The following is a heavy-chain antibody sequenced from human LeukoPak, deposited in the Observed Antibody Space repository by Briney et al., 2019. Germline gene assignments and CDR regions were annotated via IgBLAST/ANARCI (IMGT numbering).Heavy chain of an antibody. CDR3: AREKEGATVY. V-gene: IGHV1-69*04. CDR2: ILPILGIA. D-gene: IGHD1-26*01. CDR1: GGTFSSYA. Sequence: SVKVSCKASGGTFSSYAISWVRQAPGQGLEWMGRILPILGIANYAQKFQGRVTITADKSTSTAYMELSSLRSEDTAVYYCAREKEGATVYWGRGTLVTVSS. J-gene: IGHJ4*02.